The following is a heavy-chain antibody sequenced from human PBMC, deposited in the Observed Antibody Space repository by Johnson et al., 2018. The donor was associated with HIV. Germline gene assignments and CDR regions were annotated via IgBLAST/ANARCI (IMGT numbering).Heavy chain of an antibody. Sequence: QVQLVESGGGLVKPEGSLRLSRAASGFTFSDYYMSWIRQAPGKGLEWVSYISSGGNSIHYADSVKGRFTISRDNVKNSLYLQMNSLRAEEPAVYYCARVHADAVTTWSEGAYDIWGQGTTVMVSS. CDR3: ARVHADAVTTWSEGAYDI. J-gene: IGHJ3*02. CDR2: ISSGGNSI. D-gene: IGHD4-17*01. CDR1: GFTFSDYY. V-gene: IGHV3-11*04.